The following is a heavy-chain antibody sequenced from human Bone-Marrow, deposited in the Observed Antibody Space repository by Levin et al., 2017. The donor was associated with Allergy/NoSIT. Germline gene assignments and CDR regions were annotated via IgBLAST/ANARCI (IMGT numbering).Heavy chain of an antibody. CDR1: GFTFSDYY. V-gene: IGHV3-11*01. CDR3: ARGEGSYYYYGMDV. J-gene: IGHJ6*02. Sequence: GESLKISCAASGFTFSDYYMSWIRQAPGKGLEWVSYISSSGSTIYYADSVKGRFTISRDNAKNSLYLQMNSLRAEDTAVYYCARGEGSYYYYGMDVWGQGTTVTVSS. CDR2: ISSSGSTI.